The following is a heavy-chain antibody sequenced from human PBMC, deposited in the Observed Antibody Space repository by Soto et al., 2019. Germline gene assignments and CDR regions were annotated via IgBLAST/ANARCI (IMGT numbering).Heavy chain of an antibody. J-gene: IGHJ6*03. Sequence: GGSLRLSCTASGFTFGDYAMSWFRQAPGKGLEWVGFIRSKAYGGTTEYAASVKGRFTISRDDSKSIAYLQMNSLKTEDTAVYYCTGSWREDYYYYYMDVWGKGTTVTVSS. D-gene: IGHD3-10*01. CDR2: IRSKAYGGTT. CDR3: TGSWREDYYYYYMDV. CDR1: GFTFGDYA. V-gene: IGHV3-49*03.